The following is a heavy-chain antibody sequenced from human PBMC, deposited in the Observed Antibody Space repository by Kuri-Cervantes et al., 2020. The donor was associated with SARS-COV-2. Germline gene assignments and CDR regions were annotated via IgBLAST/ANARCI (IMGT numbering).Heavy chain of an antibody. Sequence: GSLRLSCTVSGGSISSYYWSWIRQPPGKGLEWIGYIYYSGSTNYNPSLKSRVTISVDTSKNQFSLKLSSVTAADTAVYYCARTARHFDLWAVAPWSPSPQ. D-gene: IGHD5-18*01. CDR3: ARTARHFDL. V-gene: IGHV4-59*12. CDR2: IYYSGST. CDR1: GGSISSYY. J-gene: IGHJ2*01.